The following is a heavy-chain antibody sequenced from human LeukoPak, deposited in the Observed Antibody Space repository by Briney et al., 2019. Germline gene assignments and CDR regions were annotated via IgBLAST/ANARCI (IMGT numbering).Heavy chain of an antibody. J-gene: IGHJ4*02. Sequence: GESLKISCNGSGYSFTSYWIGWVRQMPGKGLEWMGIIYPGDSDTRYSPSFQGQVTISADKSISTAYLQWSSLKASDTAMYYCARIPTYYYDSSGYYSLDYWGQGTLVTVSS. CDR2: IYPGDSDT. V-gene: IGHV5-51*01. CDR1: GYSFTSYW. CDR3: ARIPTYYYDSSGYYSLDY. D-gene: IGHD3-22*01.